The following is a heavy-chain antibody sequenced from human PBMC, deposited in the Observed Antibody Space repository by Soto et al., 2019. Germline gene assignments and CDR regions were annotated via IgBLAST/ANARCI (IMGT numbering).Heavy chain of an antibody. CDR1: GGSISSSSYY. J-gene: IGHJ3*02. CDR3: ASGPDIVATSGAPNDAFDI. CDR2: IYYSGST. D-gene: IGHD5-12*01. V-gene: IGHV4-39*01. Sequence: NPSETLSLTCTVSGGSISSSSYYWGWIRQPPGKGLEWIGSIYYSGSTYYNPSLKSRVTISVDTSKNQFSLKLSSVTAADTAVYYCASGPDIVATSGAPNDAFDIWGQGTMVTVSS.